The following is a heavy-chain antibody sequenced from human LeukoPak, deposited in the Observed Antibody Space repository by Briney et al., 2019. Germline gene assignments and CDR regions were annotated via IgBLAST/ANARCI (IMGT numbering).Heavy chain of an antibody. Sequence: ASVTVSCTSSASTFTICGISRVRHTPGQGLEWMGWISAYNGNTNYAQKLQGRVTMTTDTSTGTAYMELRSLRSDDTAVYYCARSYYDLWSGHRLPLDYWGQGTLVTVSS. CDR1: ASTFTICG. D-gene: IGHD3-3*01. CDR3: ARSYYDLWSGHRLPLDY. J-gene: IGHJ4*02. CDR2: ISAYNGNT. V-gene: IGHV1-18*01.